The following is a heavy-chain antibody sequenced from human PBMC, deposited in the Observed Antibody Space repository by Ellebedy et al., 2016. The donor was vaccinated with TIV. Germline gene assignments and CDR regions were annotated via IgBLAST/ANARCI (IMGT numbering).Heavy chain of an antibody. D-gene: IGHD1-1*01. J-gene: IGHJ3*02. CDR3: VNQLTANVATGAYDN. Sequence: PGGSLRLSCSASGFLFSSYDKHRVRKLPGTGLEWVSVLTHDVNTPHYVDSVKGRSPISRDNSRNTPYLQMNSLRPEDTAVYDCVNQLTANVATGAYDNWGQGTLVTVSS. V-gene: IGHV3-30*18. CDR1: GFLFSSYD. CDR2: LTHDVNTP.